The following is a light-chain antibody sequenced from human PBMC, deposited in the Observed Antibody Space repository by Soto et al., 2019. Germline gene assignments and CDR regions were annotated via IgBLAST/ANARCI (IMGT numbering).Light chain of an antibody. CDR2: AAS. CDR3: QQTFGTPRT. J-gene: IGKJ1*01. Sequence: DIQMTQSPSSLSASAGDRVTITCRVSETIRGYLNWYRQKAGKAPELLLYAASTLQTGVPSRFSGAGSGTEFTLTISALQSEDFATYFCQQTFGTPRTFGQGTKVDIK. CDR1: ETIRGY. V-gene: IGKV1-39*01.